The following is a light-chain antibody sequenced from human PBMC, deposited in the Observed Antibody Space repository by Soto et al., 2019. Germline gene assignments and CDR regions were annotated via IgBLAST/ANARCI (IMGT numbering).Light chain of an antibody. V-gene: IGLV2-23*02. CDR2: EVS. J-gene: IGLJ1*01. Sequence: QSVLTQPASVPGSPGQSITISCTGTSSDVGSYNLVSWYQQHPGKAPKLMIYEVSKRPSGVSNRFSGSKSGNTASLTISGLQAEDEADYYCCSYAGSSFIVFGTGTKLTVL. CDR1: SSDVGSYNL. CDR3: CSYAGSSFIV.